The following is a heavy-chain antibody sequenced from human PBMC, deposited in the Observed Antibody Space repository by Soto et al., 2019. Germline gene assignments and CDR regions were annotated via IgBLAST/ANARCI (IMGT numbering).Heavy chain of an antibody. CDR3: ARMAGPWYFDL. Sequence: SETLSLTCAVHGGSFSGFYWTWIRQPPGKGLEWIGEIDHSGSSNYNPPLKSRVTMSLDTSRNQFSLSLNSVTAADTAVYYCARMAGPWYFDLWGRGTLVTVSS. CDR2: IDHSGSS. V-gene: IGHV4-34*01. J-gene: IGHJ2*01. CDR1: GGSFSGFY.